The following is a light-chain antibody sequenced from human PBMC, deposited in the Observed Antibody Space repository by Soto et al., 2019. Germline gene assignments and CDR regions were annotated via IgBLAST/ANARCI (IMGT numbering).Light chain of an antibody. J-gene: IGLJ1*01. CDR2: EVG. V-gene: IGLV2-14*01. Sequence: QSALTQPASVSGSPGQSITISCTGTSSDIGTYIYVSWYLQHPGKAPKLLIYEVGNRPSGVSNRFSGSKSGNTASLTISGLQAEDEAEYYCSSYTNINTRACVFGTGTKLTVL. CDR3: SSYTNINTRACV. CDR1: SSDIGTYIY.